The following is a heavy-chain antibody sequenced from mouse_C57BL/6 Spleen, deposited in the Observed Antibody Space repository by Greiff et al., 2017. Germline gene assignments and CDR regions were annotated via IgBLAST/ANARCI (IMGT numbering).Heavy chain of an antibody. D-gene: IGHD1-1*01. V-gene: IGHV1-82*01. Sequence: QVQLQQSGPELVKPGASVKISCKASGYAFSSSWMNWVKQRPGKGLEWIGRIYPGDGDTNYNGKFKGKATLTADNASSTAYMQLSSLTSEDTAVYFCARSNYYGSSYPYYFDYWGHGTTLTVSS. J-gene: IGHJ2*01. CDR2: IYPGDGDT. CDR3: ARSNYYGSSYPYYFDY. CDR1: GYAFSSSW.